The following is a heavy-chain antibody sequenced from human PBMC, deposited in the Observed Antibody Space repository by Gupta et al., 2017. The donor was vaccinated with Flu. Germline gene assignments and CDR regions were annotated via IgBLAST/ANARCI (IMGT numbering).Heavy chain of an antibody. J-gene: IGHJ4*02. CDR2: ISSSSSYI. D-gene: IGHD3-22*01. V-gene: IGHV3-21*01. CDR3: AIDDYDDSSGYYYVGY. Sequence: EVQLVESGGGLVKPGGSLRLSWAASGFTFSSYSMNWVRQAPGKGLEWVSSISSSSSYIYYADSVKGRFTISRDNAKNSRDLKRNSLRAEETAVYYCAIDDYDDSSGYYYVGYWGQGTLVTVYS. CDR1: GFTFSSYS.